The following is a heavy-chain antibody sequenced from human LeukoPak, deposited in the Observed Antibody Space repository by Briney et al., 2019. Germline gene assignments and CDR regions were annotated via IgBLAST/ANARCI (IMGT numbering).Heavy chain of an antibody. D-gene: IGHD1-1*01. V-gene: IGHV3-7*01. CDR2: MDPTGSQK. CDR1: QFTFNGPL. J-gene: IGHJ4*02. Sequence: GGSLRLSCADSQFTFNGPLMIWVRQAPGKGLEWVANMDPTGSQKRYVDSVKGRFTISKDNPGASLYLDMHSLRAEDTAIYYCAIWTSGNYWGQGTLVTVSS. CDR3: AIWTSGNY.